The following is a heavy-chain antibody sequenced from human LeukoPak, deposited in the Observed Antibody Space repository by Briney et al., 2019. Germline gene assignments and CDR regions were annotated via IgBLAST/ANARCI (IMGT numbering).Heavy chain of an antibody. V-gene: IGHV3-30-3*01. D-gene: IGHD6-19*01. J-gene: IGHJ4*02. CDR2: ISYDGSNK. CDR3: AREGAVAGPALDY. Sequence: PGGSLRLSCATSGFTFSSSAMSWVRQAPGKGLEWVAVISYDGSNKYYADSVKGRFTISRDNSKNTLYLQMNSLRAEDTAVYYCAREGAVAGPALDYWGQGTLVTVSS. CDR1: GFTFSSSA.